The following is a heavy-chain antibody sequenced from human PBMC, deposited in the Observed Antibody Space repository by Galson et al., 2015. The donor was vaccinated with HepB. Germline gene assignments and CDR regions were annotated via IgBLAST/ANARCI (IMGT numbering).Heavy chain of an antibody. V-gene: IGHV4-39*07. D-gene: IGHD5-12*01. Sequence: SETLSLTCTVSGGSISSSSYSWGWIRQPPGKGLEWIGSIYYSGSTYYNPSLQSRVTISVDTSTNQFSLKLSSLTAADTAVYYCASIRYGGYPGAFDYWGQGTLVTVSS. CDR3: ASIRYGGYPGAFDY. CDR1: GGSISSSSYS. CDR2: IYYSGST. J-gene: IGHJ4*02.